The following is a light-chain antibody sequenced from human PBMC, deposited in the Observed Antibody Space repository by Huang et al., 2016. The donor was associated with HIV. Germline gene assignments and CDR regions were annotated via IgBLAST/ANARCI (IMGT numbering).Light chain of an antibody. CDR3: QQYNNWPPA. V-gene: IGKV3-15*01. CDR2: GAS. CDR1: RSLSSN. Sequence: EIVMTQSPVTLSVSPGERATLSCRASRSLSSNLAWYQQKLGQAPRLLMYGASTRATGIPVRFSGSGSGTEFNLSISSLQSEDFAVYYCQQYNNWPPAFGQGTNVEIK. J-gene: IGKJ1*01.